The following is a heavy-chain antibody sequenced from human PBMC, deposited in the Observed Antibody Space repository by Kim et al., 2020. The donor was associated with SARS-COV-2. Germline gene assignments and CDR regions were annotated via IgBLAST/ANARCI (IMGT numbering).Heavy chain of an antibody. CDR2: IYYSGST. Sequence: SETLSLTCTVSGGSISSYYWSWIRQPPGKGLEWIGYIYYSGSTNYNPSLKSRVTISVDTSKNQFSLKLSSVTAADTAVYYCGRGWGRDNYYYYGMDVWGQGTTVTVSS. CDR1: GGSISSYY. J-gene: IGHJ6*02. V-gene: IGHV4-59*01. D-gene: IGHD3-16*01. CDR3: GRGWGRDNYYYYGMDV.